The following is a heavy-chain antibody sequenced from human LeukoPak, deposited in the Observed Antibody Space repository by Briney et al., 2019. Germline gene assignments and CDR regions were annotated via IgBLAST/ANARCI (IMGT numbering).Heavy chain of an antibody. Sequence: SETLSLTCTVSGGSISSYYWSWIRQPSGKGLEWIGYIYYSGSTNYNPSLKSRATISVDTSKNQFSLKLSSVTAADTAVYYCARSYCSSTRCYGDYYYYGMDVWGQGTTVTVSS. J-gene: IGHJ6*02. CDR2: IYYSGST. CDR1: GGSISSYY. V-gene: IGHV4-59*01. CDR3: ARSYCSSTRCYGDYYYYGMDV. D-gene: IGHD2-2*01.